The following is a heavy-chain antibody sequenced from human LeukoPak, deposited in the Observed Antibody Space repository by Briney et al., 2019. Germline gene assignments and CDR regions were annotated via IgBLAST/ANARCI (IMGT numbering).Heavy chain of an antibody. V-gene: IGHV3-48*04. CDR2: ISSSSSTI. Sequence: GGSLRLSCAASGFTFSSYGMTWVRQAPGKGLEWVSYISSSSSTIYYADSVKGRFTISRDNAKNSLYLQMNSLRAEDTAVYYCASGAGNDAFDIWGQGTMVTVSS. J-gene: IGHJ3*02. D-gene: IGHD1-1*01. CDR1: GFTFSSYG. CDR3: ASGAGNDAFDI.